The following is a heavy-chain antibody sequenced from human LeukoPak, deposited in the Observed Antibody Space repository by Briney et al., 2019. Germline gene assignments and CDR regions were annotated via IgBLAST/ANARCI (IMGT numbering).Heavy chain of an antibody. Sequence: GGSLRLSCAASGFAFSSYAMHWVRQAPGKGLEWVALISNDGNNKYHADSVKGRFTISRDNSKKSLYLQMNSLRAEDTAVYYCARGGTVAGKDFDYWGQGTLVTVSS. CDR2: ISNDGNNK. J-gene: IGHJ4*02. D-gene: IGHD6-19*01. CDR3: ARGGTVAGKDFDY. V-gene: IGHV3-30-3*01. CDR1: GFAFSSYA.